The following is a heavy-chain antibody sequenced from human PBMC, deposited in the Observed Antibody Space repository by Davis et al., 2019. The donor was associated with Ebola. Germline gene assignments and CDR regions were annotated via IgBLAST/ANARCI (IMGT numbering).Heavy chain of an antibody. CDR1: GYTFTSYA. Sequence: AASVKVSCKASGYTFTSYAMHWVRQAPGQRLEWMGWINAGNGNTKYSQKLHDRVTLTTDTSTSTAYMEMRSLRSDDTAVYYCARDLVSGWYICDSWGQGTLVSVSS. CDR3: ARDLVSGWYICDS. V-gene: IGHV1-3*01. D-gene: IGHD6-19*01. CDR2: INAGNGNT. J-gene: IGHJ4*02.